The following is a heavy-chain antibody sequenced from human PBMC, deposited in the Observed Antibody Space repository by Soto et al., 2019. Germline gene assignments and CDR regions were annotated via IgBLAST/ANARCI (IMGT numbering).Heavy chain of an antibody. CDR2: IIPISGAA. Sequence: QVQLVQSGAEVKKPGSSVKVSCKASGGTFSNYVVNWVRQAPGQGLEWMGRIIPISGAANYAQKFQGRVTITADKLTSTSYTELSSLRSEDTAVYYCARDMTRTVVPYFDFWGQGTLVTVSS. CDR1: GGTFSNYV. V-gene: IGHV1-69*06. D-gene: IGHD1-7*01. J-gene: IGHJ4*02. CDR3: ARDMTRTVVPYFDF.